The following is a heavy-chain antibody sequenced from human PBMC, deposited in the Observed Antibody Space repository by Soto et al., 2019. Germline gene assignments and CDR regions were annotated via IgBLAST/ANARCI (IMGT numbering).Heavy chain of an antibody. V-gene: IGHV4-39*01. CDR3: ARNLDRITIFGVDIRYYYYYGMDV. CDR2: IYYSGST. J-gene: IGHJ6*02. D-gene: IGHD3-3*01. CDR1: GGSISSSSYY. Sequence: SETLSLTCTVSGGSISSSSYYWGWIRQPPGKGLEWIGSIYYSGSTYYNPSLKSRVTISVDTSKNQFSLKLSSVTAADTAVYYCARNLDRITIFGVDIRYYYYYGMDVWGQGTTVTVSS.